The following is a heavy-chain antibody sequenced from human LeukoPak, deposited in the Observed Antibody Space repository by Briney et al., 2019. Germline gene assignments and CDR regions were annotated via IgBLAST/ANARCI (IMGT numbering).Heavy chain of an antibody. J-gene: IGHJ4*02. Sequence: PGGSLRILFSDSGFPFRRYLMDWVRPASGKGLVWVSHITTDGSSTSYADSVKGRFTISRDNAKNTLYLQMNSLRAEDTAVYYCARDGHYYDSSGFHFDYWGQGTLVTVSS. CDR1: GFPFRRYL. D-gene: IGHD3-22*01. CDR2: ITTDGSST. CDR3: ARDGHYYDSSGFHFDY. V-gene: IGHV3-74*01.